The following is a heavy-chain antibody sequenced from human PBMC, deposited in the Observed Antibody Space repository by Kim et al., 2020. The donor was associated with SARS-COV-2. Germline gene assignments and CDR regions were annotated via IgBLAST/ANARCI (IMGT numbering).Heavy chain of an antibody. CDR1: GFTFGDYA. D-gene: IGHD6-19*01. CDR3: TREPRKGIAVAGTLFPRYYYYNDMDV. V-gene: IGHV3-49*04. J-gene: IGHJ6*03. CDR2: IRSNAYGGTT. Sequence: GGSLRLSCTASGFTFGDYAMSWVRQAPGKGLEWVGFIRSNAYGGTTEYAASVKGRFTISRDDSKSIAYLQMNSLKTEDTAVYYCTREPRKGIAVAGTLFPRYYYYNDMDVWGKGTTVTVSS.